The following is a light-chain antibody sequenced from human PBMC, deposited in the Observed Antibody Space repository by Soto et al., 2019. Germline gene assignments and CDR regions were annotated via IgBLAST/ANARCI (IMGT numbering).Light chain of an antibody. CDR2: DAS. V-gene: IGKV1-5*01. CDR1: QSISTW. CDR3: QQYNSYSQIT. J-gene: IGKJ5*01. Sequence: DIPMTQSPSTLSASVGDRVTITCRASQSISTWLAWYQQKAGKAPKLLIYDASSLQSGVPSGFSGSGSGTEFTLTISSLQPDDFATYYCQQYNSYSQITFGQGTRLEIK.